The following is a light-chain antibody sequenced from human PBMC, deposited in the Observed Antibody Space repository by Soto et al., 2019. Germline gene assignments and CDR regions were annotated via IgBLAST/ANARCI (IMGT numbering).Light chain of an antibody. CDR1: QVITNH. CDR2: AAS. Sequence: DIQLTQSPSFLSASVGDRVTITCRASQVITNHLACYHQKPGKAPKLLIYAASTLQSGVPSRFSGSGSGTEFSLTTSSLQPEDFAAYYCQQINIYPYTFGQGTKLEI. J-gene: IGKJ2*01. V-gene: IGKV1-9*01. CDR3: QQINIYPYT.